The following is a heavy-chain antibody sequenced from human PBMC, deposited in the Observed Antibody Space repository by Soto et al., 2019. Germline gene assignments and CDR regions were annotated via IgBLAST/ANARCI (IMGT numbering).Heavy chain of an antibody. D-gene: IGHD6-13*01. CDR1: GYTFTSYG. J-gene: IGHJ5*02. V-gene: IGHV1-8*02. CDR3: ARGGSSWSGLDWFDP. Sequence: GASVKVSCKASGYTFTSYGISWVRQAPGQGLERMGWMNPNSGNTGYAQKFQGRVTMTRNTSISTAYMELSSLRSEDTALYYCARGGSSWSGLDWFDPWGQGTQVTVSS. CDR2: MNPNSGNT.